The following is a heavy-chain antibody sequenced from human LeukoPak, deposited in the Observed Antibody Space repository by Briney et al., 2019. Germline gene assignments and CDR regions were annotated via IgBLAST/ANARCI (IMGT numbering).Heavy chain of an antibody. Sequence: SGPTLVKPTQTLTLTCTFSGFSLSTGGMGVGWIRQPPGKALEWLAFIFWDDNEHYSPSLKNRLTITKDTSKNQVILTMTNMDPVDTATYYCAREGYSSGWYYFDYWGQGTLVTVSS. J-gene: IGHJ4*02. CDR1: GFSLSTGGMG. CDR2: IFWDDNE. D-gene: IGHD6-19*01. CDR3: AREGYSSGWYYFDY. V-gene: IGHV2-5*02.